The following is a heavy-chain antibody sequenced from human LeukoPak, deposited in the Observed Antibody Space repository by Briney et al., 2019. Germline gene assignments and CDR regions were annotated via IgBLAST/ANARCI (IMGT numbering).Heavy chain of an antibody. CDR2: ISPHSGDT. V-gene: IGHV1-2*02. CDR1: GYIFTGYY. D-gene: IGHD3-22*01. Sequence: ASVKVSCKASGYIFTGYYMHWVRQAPGQGLEWMGWISPHSGDTNYAQKFQGRVTMTRDTSISTVYMELSRLRSDDTAVYYCARVSRLYYDTSGRIFDYRGQGTLVTVSS. J-gene: IGHJ4*02. CDR3: ARVSRLYYDTSGRIFDY.